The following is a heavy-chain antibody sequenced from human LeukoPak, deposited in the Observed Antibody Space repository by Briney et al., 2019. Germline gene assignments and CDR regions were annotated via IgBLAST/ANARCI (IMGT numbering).Heavy chain of an antibody. J-gene: IGHJ6*02. D-gene: IGHD2/OR15-2a*01. CDR2: IYYSRST. CDR1: GGSISSYY. V-gene: IGHV4-59*01. CDR3: AKGGSTNFYYGDV. Sequence: PSETLSLTCTVSGGSISSYYWSWIRQPPGKGLEWIGYIYYSRSTYYNPSLKSRITISVDTSKNQFSLKLSSVTAADTAVYYCAKGGSTNFYYGDVWGQGTTVTVSS.